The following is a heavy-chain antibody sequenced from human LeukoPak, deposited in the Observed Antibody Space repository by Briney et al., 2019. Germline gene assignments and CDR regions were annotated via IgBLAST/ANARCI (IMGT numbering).Heavy chain of an antibody. V-gene: IGHV4-31*03. D-gene: IGHD3-9*01. CDR2: IYYSGST. CDR1: GGSIRSSSYY. Sequence: PSETLSLTYTVSGGSIRSSSYYWGWIRQPPGKGLEWIGYIYYSGSTYYNPSLKSRVTISVDTSKNQFSLKLSSVTAADTAAYYCARALGLLTGYFAPWGQGTLVTVSS. J-gene: IGHJ5*02. CDR3: ARALGLLTGYFAP.